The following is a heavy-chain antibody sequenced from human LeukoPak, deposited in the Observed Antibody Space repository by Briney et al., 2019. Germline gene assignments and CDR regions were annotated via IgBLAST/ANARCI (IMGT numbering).Heavy chain of an antibody. CDR3: ARATAMVSGIFDY. D-gene: IGHD5-18*01. CDR2: IIPIFGTA. J-gene: IGHJ4*02. CDR1: GGTFSSYA. Sequence: ASVKVSCKASGGTFSSYAIGWVRQAPGQGLEWMGGIIPIFGTANYAQKFQGRVTITTDESTSTAYMELSSLRSEDTAVYYCARATAMVSGIFDYWGQGTLVTVSS. V-gene: IGHV1-69*05.